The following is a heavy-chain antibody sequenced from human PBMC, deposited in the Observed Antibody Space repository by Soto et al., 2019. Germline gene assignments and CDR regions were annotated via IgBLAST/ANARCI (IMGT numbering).Heavy chain of an antibody. CDR3: AKGRGYCRSTSCYVGGDY. J-gene: IGHJ4*02. Sequence: EVQLLESGGGLVQPGGSLRLSCAASGFTFSSYAMSWVRQAPGKGLEWVSAISGSGGSTYYADSVKGRFTISRDNSKNTLYLQMSSLRADDTAVYYCAKGRGYCRSTSCYVGGDYWGQGTLVTVSS. CDR1: GFTFSSYA. CDR2: ISGSGGST. V-gene: IGHV3-23*01. D-gene: IGHD2-2*01.